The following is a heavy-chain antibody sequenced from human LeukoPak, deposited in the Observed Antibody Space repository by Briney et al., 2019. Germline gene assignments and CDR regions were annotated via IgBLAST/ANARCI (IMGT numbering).Heavy chain of an antibody. V-gene: IGHV3-30*04. CDR3: AKRNGRYYYDSSGYRTGAFDI. D-gene: IGHD3-22*01. CDR1: GFPFTSYS. Sequence: PAGSLRLSCAASGFPFTSYSMHWVRQAPGKGLEWVGVVLYDGSMQYYADSVKGRFTISRDNSKNTLYLQMNSLRAEDTAVYYCAKRNGRYYYDSSGYRTGAFDIWGQGTMVTVSS. J-gene: IGHJ3*02. CDR2: VLYDGSMQ.